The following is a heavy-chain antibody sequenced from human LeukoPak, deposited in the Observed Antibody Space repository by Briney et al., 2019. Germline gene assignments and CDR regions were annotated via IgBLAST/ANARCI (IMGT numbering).Heavy chain of an antibody. CDR3: ARESSNSGYDPRGFAY. J-gene: IGHJ4*02. Sequence: GGPLRLSCAASGFTFSSYSMNWVRQAPGKGLEWVSYISSSSYIYYADSVKGRFTISRDNAKNSLYLQMNSLRAEDTAVYYCARESSNSGYDPRGFAYWGQGTLVTVSS. CDR1: GFTFSSYS. D-gene: IGHD5-12*01. CDR2: ISSSSYI. V-gene: IGHV3-21*05.